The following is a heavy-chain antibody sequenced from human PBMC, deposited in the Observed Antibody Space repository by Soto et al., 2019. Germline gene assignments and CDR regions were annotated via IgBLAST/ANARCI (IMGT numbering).Heavy chain of an antibody. CDR1: GGSISSYY. V-gene: IGHV4-59*01. CDR3: ARVAGYSSSWYVKYGMDV. Sequence: PSETLSLTCTVSGGSISSYYWSWIRQPPGKGLEWIGYIYYSGSTDYNPSLKSRVTISVDTSKNQFSLKLSSVTAANTAVYYCARVAGYSSSWYVKYGMDVWGQGTTVTVSS. CDR2: IYYSGST. D-gene: IGHD6-13*01. J-gene: IGHJ6*02.